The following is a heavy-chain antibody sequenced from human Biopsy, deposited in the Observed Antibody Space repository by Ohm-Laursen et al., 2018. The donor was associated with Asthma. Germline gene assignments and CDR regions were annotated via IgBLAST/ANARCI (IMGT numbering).Heavy chain of an antibody. CDR3: ARKAGSCISRTCYSLDF. CDR2: INSVFGTT. V-gene: IGHV1-69*13. Sequence: SMKVSCKSLGGTFNTYVIGWVRQAPGQGLEWMGGINSVFGTTTYPQKFQDRVTITADDSTSTVYMELSSLRSEDTAVYYCARKAGSCISRTCYSLDFWDQGTLVTVSS. CDR1: GGTFNTYV. D-gene: IGHD2-2*01. J-gene: IGHJ4*02.